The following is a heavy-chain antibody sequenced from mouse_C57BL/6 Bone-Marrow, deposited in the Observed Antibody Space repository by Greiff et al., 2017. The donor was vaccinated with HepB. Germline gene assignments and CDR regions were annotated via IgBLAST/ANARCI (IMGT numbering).Heavy chain of an antibody. D-gene: IGHD1-1*01. V-gene: IGHV3-6*01. CDR2: ISYDGSN. CDR1: GYSITSGYY. Sequence: EVQVVESGPGLVKPSQSLSLTCSVTGYSITSGYYWNWIRQFPGNKLEWMGYISYDGSNNYNPSLKNRISITRDTSKNQFFLKLNSVTTEDTATYYCAREGYYGSSPGYWGQGTTLTVSS. J-gene: IGHJ2*01. CDR3: AREGYYGSSPGY.